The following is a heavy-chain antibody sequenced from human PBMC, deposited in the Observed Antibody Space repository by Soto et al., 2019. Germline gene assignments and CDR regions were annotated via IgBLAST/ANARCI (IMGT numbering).Heavy chain of an antibody. D-gene: IGHD2-2*01. J-gene: IGHJ4*02. Sequence: EVQLVESGGGLVQPGGSLKLSCAASGFTFSDSAIHWVRQASGKGLEWVGRIRSKANSNTIAYAASVQGRFIISRDDSKNPAYLQMTSLKTEDTAVYYCTPDRVAGYCSSSSCYAFWGQGTLVTVSS. V-gene: IGHV3-73*02. CDR1: GFTFSDSA. CDR3: TPDRVAGYCSSSSCYAF. CDR2: IRSKANSNTI.